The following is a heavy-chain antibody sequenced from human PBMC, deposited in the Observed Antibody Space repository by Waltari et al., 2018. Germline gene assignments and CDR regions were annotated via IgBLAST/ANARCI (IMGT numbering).Heavy chain of an antibody. J-gene: IGHJ4*02. CDR1: GGTFSSYA. D-gene: IGHD2-15*01. CDR3: ARSLTPCSGGSCYSGGFGY. Sequence: QVQLVQSGAAVKKPGSSVKVSCKASGGTFSSYAINWVRQAPGPGLEWMGGIIPIFGTANYAQKFQGRVTITADESTSTAYMELSSLRSEDTAVYYCARSLTPCSGGSCYSGGFGYWGQGTLVTVSS. V-gene: IGHV1-69*01. CDR2: IIPIFGTA.